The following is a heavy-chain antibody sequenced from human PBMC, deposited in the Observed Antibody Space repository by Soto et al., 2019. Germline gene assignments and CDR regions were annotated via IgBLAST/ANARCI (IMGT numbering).Heavy chain of an antibody. CDR2: IYYNGST. D-gene: IGHD3-3*01. CDR3: ARVDYDFWSGYYTGFDY. J-gene: IGHJ4*02. Sequence: QVQLQESGPGLVKPSQTLSLTCTVSGGSISSGGYYWSWLRQHPGKGLAWIGYIYYNGSTYYNPSLKSPVTISVDTSKNEFSLKLSSFTAEDTAVYYCARVDYDFWSGYYTGFDYWGQGTLVTVSS. CDR1: GGSISSGGYY. V-gene: IGHV4-31*01.